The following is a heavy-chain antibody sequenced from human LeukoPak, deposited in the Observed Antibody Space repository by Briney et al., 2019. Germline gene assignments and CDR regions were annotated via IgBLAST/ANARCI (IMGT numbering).Heavy chain of an antibody. J-gene: IGHJ4*02. CDR2: ISAYNGNT. CDR1: GYIFSNHG. CDR3: ARDIEITMVRGVMGY. V-gene: IGHV1-18*01. Sequence: GASVRVSCKASGYIFSNHGISWVRQAPGQGLEWMGWISAYNGNTNYAQKLQGRVTMTTDTSTSTAYMELRSLRSDDTAVYYCARDIEITMVRGVMGYWGQGTLVTVSS. D-gene: IGHD3-10*01.